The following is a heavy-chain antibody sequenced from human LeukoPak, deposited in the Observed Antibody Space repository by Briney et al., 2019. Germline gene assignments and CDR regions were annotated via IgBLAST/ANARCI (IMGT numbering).Heavy chain of an antibody. CDR1: GFKFSSYG. V-gene: IGHV3-23*01. J-gene: IGHJ3*02. CDR3: AKGEDAFDI. Sequence: PGGSLRLSCAASGFKFSSYGMSWVRQAPGKGLEWVSAISGSGGSTYYADCVKGRFTISRDNSKNTLYLQMNSLRAEDTAVYYCAKGEDAFDIWGQGTMVTVSS. CDR2: ISGSGGST.